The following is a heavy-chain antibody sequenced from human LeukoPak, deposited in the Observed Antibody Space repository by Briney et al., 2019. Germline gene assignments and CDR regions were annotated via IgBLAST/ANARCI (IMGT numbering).Heavy chain of an antibody. CDR2: ISSSSSYI. Sequence: GGSLRLSCAASGFTFSNYLMHWVRHTPGKGLEWVSSISSSSSYIYYADSVKGRFTISRDNAKNSLYLQMNSLRAEDTAVYYCARVGYSYGLDYWGQGTLVTVSS. CDR3: ARVGYSYGLDY. J-gene: IGHJ4*02. CDR1: GFTFSNYL. V-gene: IGHV3-21*01. D-gene: IGHD5-18*01.